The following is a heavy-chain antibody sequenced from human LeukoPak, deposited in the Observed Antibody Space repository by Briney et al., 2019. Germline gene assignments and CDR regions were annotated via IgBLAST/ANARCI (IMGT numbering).Heavy chain of an antibody. J-gene: IGHJ5*02. CDR1: GGSFSGYY. V-gene: IGHV4-34*01. D-gene: IGHD5-12*01. CDR3: ARGPWYGGYVVWFDP. Sequence: SETLSLTCAVYGGSFSGYYWSWIRQPPGKGLEWIGEINHSGSTNYTPSLKSRVTISVDASKNQFSLKLSSVTAADTAVYYCARGPWYGGYVVWFDPWGQGTLVTVSS. CDR2: INHSGST.